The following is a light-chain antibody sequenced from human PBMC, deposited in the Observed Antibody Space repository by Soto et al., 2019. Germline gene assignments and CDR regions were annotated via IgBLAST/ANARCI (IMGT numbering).Light chain of an antibody. Sequence: ALTQPPSASGSPGQSVTISCTGTSSDVGGYNYVSWYQQHPGKAPKLMIYEVTKRPSGVPDRFSGSKSGNTASLTVSGLQAEDEADYYCSSYAGSNNLKVFGTGTKVTVL. J-gene: IGLJ1*01. CDR1: SSDVGGYNY. CDR2: EVT. V-gene: IGLV2-8*01. CDR3: SSYAGSNNLKV.